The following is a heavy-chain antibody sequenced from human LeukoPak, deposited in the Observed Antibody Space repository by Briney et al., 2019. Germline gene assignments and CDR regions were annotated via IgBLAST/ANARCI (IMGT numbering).Heavy chain of an antibody. CDR3: AREGGPSRDWFDP. Sequence: GASMKVSCKASDYTFTSYDINWVRQAPGQGLEWMGWIGVYSGNTNYAQSLQGRVTMTTDTSTSTAYMELRSLRSDDTAVYYCAREGGPSRDWFDPWGQGTLVTVSS. V-gene: IGHV1-18*01. CDR2: IGVYSGNT. D-gene: IGHD3-16*01. J-gene: IGHJ5*02. CDR1: DYTFTSYD.